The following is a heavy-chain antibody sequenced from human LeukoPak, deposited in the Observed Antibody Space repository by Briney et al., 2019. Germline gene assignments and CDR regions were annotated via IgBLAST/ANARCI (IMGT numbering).Heavy chain of an antibody. CDR1: GGSISSYY. J-gene: IGHJ4*02. D-gene: IGHD5-18*01. V-gene: IGHV4-59*01. CDR3: ARGSRGYSYEYYFDY. CDR2: IYYSGST. Sequence: SETLSLTCTVSGGSISSYYWSWIRQPPGKGLEWIGHIYYSGSTNYNPSLKSRVTISVDTSKNQFSLKLSSVTAADTAVYYCARGSRGYSYEYYFDYWGQGTLVTVSS.